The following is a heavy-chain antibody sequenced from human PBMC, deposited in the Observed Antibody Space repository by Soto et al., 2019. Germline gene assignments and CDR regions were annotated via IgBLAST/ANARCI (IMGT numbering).Heavy chain of an antibody. V-gene: IGHV4-59*01. J-gene: IGHJ5*02. CDR1: GGSISSYY. CDR2: IYYSGST. Sequence: SQTLSLTCTVSGGSISSYYWSWIRQPPGKGLEWIGYIYYSGSTNYNPSLKSRVTISVDTSKNQFSLKLSSVTAADTAVYYCARDQDSSSWYDTPFDPCGQGTLVTVSS. CDR3: ARDQDSSSWYDTPFDP. D-gene: IGHD6-13*01.